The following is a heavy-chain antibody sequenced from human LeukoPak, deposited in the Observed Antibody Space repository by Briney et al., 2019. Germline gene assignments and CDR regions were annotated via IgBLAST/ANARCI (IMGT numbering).Heavy chain of an antibody. D-gene: IGHD6-19*01. CDR2: IYYSGST. Sequence: SETLSLTCTVSGGSISSSSYYWGWIRQPPGKGLEWIGSIYYSGSTNYNPSLKSRVTISVDTSKNQFSLKLSSVTAADTAVYYCARYEAVAGVFDYWGQGTLVTASS. J-gene: IGHJ4*02. CDR1: GGSISSSSYY. V-gene: IGHV4-39*07. CDR3: ARYEAVAGVFDY.